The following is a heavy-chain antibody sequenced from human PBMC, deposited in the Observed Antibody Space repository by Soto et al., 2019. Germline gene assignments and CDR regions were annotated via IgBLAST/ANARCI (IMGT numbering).Heavy chain of an antibody. CDR2: INHSGTI. CDR1: GGSFSGYY. CDR3: ARADRTLVTSYSLDV. J-gene: IGHJ6*04. V-gene: IGHV4-34*01. Sequence: QVQLQQWGAGLLKPSETLSLTCAVYGGSFSGYYWTWIRQPPGKGLEWIGEINHSGTINFNTSLTSRLTVSLDTSKKHLSLKLSSVTDADTAAYYCARADRTLVTSYSLDVWGKGTTVTVSS. D-gene: IGHD2-21*02.